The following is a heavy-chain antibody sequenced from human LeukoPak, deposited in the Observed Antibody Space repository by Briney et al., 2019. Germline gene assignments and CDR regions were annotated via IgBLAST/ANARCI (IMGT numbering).Heavy chain of an antibody. CDR3: AKGRESLYCSSASCLLFDY. Sequence: GGSLRLCCAASGFTFSSYAMSWVRQAPGKGLEWVSAISGSGGNTYYADSVRGRFTISRDNSKNTLYLQMNSLRAEDTAVYYCAKGRESLYCSSASCLLFDYWGQGTPVTVSS. D-gene: IGHD2-2*01. CDR1: GFTFSSYA. V-gene: IGHV3-23*01. J-gene: IGHJ4*02. CDR2: ISGSGGNT.